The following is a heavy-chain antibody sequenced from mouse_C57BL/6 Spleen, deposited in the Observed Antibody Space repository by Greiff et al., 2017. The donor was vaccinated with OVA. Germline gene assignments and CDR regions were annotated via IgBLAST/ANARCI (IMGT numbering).Heavy chain of an antibody. J-gene: IGHJ2*01. CDR2: IDPEDGDT. V-gene: IGHV14-1*01. Sequence: EVQLQQSGAELVRPGASVKLSCTASGFNIKDYYMHWVKQRPEQGLEWIGRIDPEDGDTEYAPKFQGKATMTADTSSNTAYLQLSSLTSEDTAVYYCTTSFLTTVVAYVDYWGQGTTLTVSS. CDR1: GFNIKDYY. CDR3: TTSFLTTVVAYVDY. D-gene: IGHD1-1*01.